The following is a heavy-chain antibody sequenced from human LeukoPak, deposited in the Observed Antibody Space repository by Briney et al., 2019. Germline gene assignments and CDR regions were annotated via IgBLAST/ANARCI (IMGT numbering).Heavy chain of an antibody. CDR3: ARDSVLMVYATPNDAFDI. CDR1: RGTFSSYA. J-gene: IGHJ3*02. D-gene: IGHD2-8*01. Sequence: ASVKVSCKDSRGTFSSYAISWVRQAPGQGLEWMGRIIPIFGTANYAQKFQGRVTITTDESTSTAYMELSSLRSEDTAVYYCARDSVLMVYATPNDAFDIWGQGTMVTVSS. V-gene: IGHV1-69*05. CDR2: IIPIFGTA.